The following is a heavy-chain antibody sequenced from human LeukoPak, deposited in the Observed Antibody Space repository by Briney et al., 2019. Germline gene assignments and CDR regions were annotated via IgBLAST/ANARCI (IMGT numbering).Heavy chain of an antibody. J-gene: IGHJ4*02. CDR3: ARESDILTGYPLDY. V-gene: IGHV1-69*05. CDR2: IIPIFGTA. CDR1: GGTFSSYA. Sequence: SVKVSCKASGGTFSSYAIRWVRQAPGQGLEWMGRIIPIFGTANYAQKFQGRVTITTDESTSTAYMELSSLRSEDTAVYYCARESDILTGYPLDYWGQGTLVTVSS. D-gene: IGHD3-9*01.